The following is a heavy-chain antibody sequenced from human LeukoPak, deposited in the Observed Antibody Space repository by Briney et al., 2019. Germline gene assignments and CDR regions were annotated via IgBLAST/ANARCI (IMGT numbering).Heavy chain of an antibody. CDR1: GFTSSSYG. D-gene: IGHD4-17*01. CDR3: AKDSDYPGY. V-gene: IGHV3-30*18. Sequence: PGGSLRLSCAASGFTSSSYGMHWVRQAPGKGLEWVAVISYDGSNKYYADSVKGRFTISRDNSKNTLYLQMNSLRAEDTAVYYCAKDSDYPGYWGQGTLVTVSS. CDR2: ISYDGSNK. J-gene: IGHJ4*02.